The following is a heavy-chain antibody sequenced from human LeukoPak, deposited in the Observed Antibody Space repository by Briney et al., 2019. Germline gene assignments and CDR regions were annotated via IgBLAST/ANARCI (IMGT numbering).Heavy chain of an antibody. CDR1: GNTLRELP. CDR3: ATRGSDFWSGFDF. CDR2: LDPENAEI. Sequence: GASVKVSCKLSGNTLRELPIQWVRQAGGKGREWMAGLDPENAEIVYAQNFQGRVTMTEDTSTSTAYMELTSLTSDDTALYYCATRGSDFWSGFDFWGQGTQVTVSS. D-gene: IGHD3-3*01. J-gene: IGHJ4*02. V-gene: IGHV1-24*01.